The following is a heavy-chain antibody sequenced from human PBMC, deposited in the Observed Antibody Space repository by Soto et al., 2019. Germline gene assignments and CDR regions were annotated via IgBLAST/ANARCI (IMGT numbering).Heavy chain of an antibody. CDR1: GYTFTIYD. V-gene: IGHV1-8*01. D-gene: IGHD3-9*01. Sequence: GASVKVSCKASGYTFTIYDINWVRQATGQGLEWMGWMNPNSGNTGYAQKFQGRVTMTRNTSISTAYMELNSLRAEDTAVYYCARDKRALLRYFDWLFAAFDIWGQGTMVTVSS. J-gene: IGHJ3*02. CDR3: ARDKRALLRYFDWLFAAFDI. CDR2: MNPNSGNT.